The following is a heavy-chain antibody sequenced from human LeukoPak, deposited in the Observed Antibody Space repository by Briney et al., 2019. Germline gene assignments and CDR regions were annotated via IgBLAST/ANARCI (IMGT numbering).Heavy chain of an antibody. CDR1: GFTLSSNY. D-gene: IGHD6-19*01. Sequence: GGSLRLSCAASGFTLSSNYMSWVRQAPGKGLEWVSVIYSGGSTYYADSVKGRFTISRDNSKNTLYLQRNSLRAEDTAVYYCARGSGQKEDAFDIWGQGTMVTVSS. J-gene: IGHJ3*02. CDR2: IYSGGST. V-gene: IGHV3-53*01. CDR3: ARGSGQKEDAFDI.